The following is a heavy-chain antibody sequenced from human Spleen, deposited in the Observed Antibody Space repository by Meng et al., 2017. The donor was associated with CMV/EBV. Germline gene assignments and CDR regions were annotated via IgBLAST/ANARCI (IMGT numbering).Heavy chain of an antibody. CDR3: ARDQGYDFWSGYSWFDP. D-gene: IGHD3-3*01. CDR2: INPNSGGT. J-gene: IGHJ5*02. Sequence: ASVKVACKPSGYTFTGYNIHWVRQAPGQGLEWMGWINPNSGGTNYAQKFQGRVTMTRDTSISTAYMELSRLRSDDTAVYYCARDQGYDFWSGYSWFDPWGQGTLVTVSS. CDR1: GYTFTGYN. V-gene: IGHV1-2*02.